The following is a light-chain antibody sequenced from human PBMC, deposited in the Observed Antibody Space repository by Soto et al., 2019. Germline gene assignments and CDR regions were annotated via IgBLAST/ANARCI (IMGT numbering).Light chain of an antibody. CDR3: HQRSNWPPFT. J-gene: IGKJ4*01. Sequence: EIVLTQSPGTLSLSPGERATLSCRASQSVVTNSLAWYQQKPGQAPRLIIYGASNRATGIPDRFIGSGSGTDFTLTISSLEPEDFAVYYCHQRSNWPPFTFGGGTKVDIK. CDR2: GAS. CDR1: QSVVTNS. V-gene: IGKV3D-20*02.